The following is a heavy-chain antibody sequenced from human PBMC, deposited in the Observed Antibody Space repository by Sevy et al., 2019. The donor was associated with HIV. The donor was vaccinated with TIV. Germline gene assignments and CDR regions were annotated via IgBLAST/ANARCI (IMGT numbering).Heavy chain of an antibody. CDR2: FDPEDGET. J-gene: IGHJ4*02. CDR3: ATTKDYYDSSGYPFDY. Sequence: ASVKVSCKVTGYTLTGFSMHWVRQTPGKGLEWMGTFDPEDGETIYAQKFRGRVIMTEDTSADTAHMDLSSLTSEDTAVYYCATTKDYYDSSGYPFDYWGQGTLVTVSS. D-gene: IGHD3-22*01. CDR1: GYTLTGFS. V-gene: IGHV1-24*01.